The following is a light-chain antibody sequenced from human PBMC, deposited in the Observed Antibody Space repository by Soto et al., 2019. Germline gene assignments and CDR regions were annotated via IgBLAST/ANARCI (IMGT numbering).Light chain of an antibody. J-gene: IGKJ1*01. CDR2: GAS. CDR1: QSVSSNY. Sequence: EIVLTQSPGTLSLSPGERATLSCRASQSVSSNYLAWYQQKPGQAPRLLIYGASSRATGIPDRFSGSGSGTDFTLTISRLESEDFAVYYCQQYGSSTTFGQGTKVEIK. V-gene: IGKV3-20*01. CDR3: QQYGSSTT.